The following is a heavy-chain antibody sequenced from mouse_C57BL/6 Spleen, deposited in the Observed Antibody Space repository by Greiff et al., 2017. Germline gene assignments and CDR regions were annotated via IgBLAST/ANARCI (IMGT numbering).Heavy chain of an antibody. CDR1: GYSFTSYY. CDR2: LYPGSGNT. V-gene: IGHV1-66*01. CDR3: ARSTLKGWFAY. J-gene: IGHJ3*01. D-gene: IGHD2-4*01. Sequence: QVQLQQSGPELVKPGASVKISCKASGYSFTSYYIHWVKQRPGQGLEWIGWLYPGSGNTTYNEKFKGKATLTADTSSSTAYLQLSSLTSEDSAVYYCARSTLKGWFAYWGQGTLVTVSA.